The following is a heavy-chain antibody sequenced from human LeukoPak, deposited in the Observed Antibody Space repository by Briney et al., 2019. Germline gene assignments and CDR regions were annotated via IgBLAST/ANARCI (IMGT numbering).Heavy chain of an antibody. Sequence: ASVKVSCKASGHTFTNYGITWVRQAPGQGLEWMGWISAYNGNTNYAQKFQGRVTMTTDTSTSTVYMELSSLRSEDTAVYYCARDRDSDYDSSGLDLPDYWGQGTLVTVSS. J-gene: IGHJ4*02. D-gene: IGHD3-22*01. CDR2: ISAYNGNT. V-gene: IGHV1-18*01. CDR3: ARDRDSDYDSSGLDLPDY. CDR1: GHTFTNYG.